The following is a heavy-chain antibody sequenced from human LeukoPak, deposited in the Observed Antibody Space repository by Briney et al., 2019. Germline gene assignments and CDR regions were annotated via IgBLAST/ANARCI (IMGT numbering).Heavy chain of an antibody. CDR1: GDSISGSSYY. CDR2: IYYSGST. Sequence: SETLSLTCTVSGDSISGSSYYWAWIRQPPGKGLEWIGYIYYSGSTNYNPSLKSRVTISVDTSKNQFSLKLSSVTAADTAVYYCARHMEWDYYYGMDVWGQGTTVTVSS. V-gene: IGHV4-61*05. CDR3: ARHMEWDYYYGMDV. D-gene: IGHD3-3*01. J-gene: IGHJ6*02.